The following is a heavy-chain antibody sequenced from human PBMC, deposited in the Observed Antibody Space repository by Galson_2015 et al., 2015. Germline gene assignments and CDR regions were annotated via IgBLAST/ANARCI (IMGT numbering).Heavy chain of an antibody. V-gene: IGHV3-48*02. Sequence: SLRLSCAASGFTFGSYSMNWVRQAPGKGLEWVSYISSSSSTIYYADSVKGRFTISRDNAKNSVYLQMNSLRDEDTAVYYCARLLGYCSGGNCYSVYFDYWGQGTLVTVSS. CDR2: ISSSSSTI. D-gene: IGHD2-15*01. CDR1: GFTFGSYS. CDR3: ARLLGYCSGGNCYSVYFDY. J-gene: IGHJ4*02.